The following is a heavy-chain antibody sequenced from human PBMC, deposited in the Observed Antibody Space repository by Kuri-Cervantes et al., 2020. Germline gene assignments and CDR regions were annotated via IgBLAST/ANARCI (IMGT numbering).Heavy chain of an antibody. CDR1: GYSISSGYY. Sequence: SETLSLTCAVSGYSISSGYYWSWIRQPPGKGLEWIGEINHSGSTNYNPSLKSRATISVDTSKNQFSLKLSSVTAADTAVYYCARGRTGKRYYYYYYMDVWGKGTTVTVSS. CDR2: INHSGST. CDR3: ARGRTGKRYYYYYYMDV. V-gene: IGHV4-34*01. D-gene: IGHD1-14*01. J-gene: IGHJ6*03.